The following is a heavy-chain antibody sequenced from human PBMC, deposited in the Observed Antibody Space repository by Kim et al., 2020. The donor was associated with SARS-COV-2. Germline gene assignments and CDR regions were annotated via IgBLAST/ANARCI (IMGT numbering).Heavy chain of an antibody. CDR3: ARDLERLDY. CDR1: GYGFTNNY. Sequence: ASVKVSCKASGYGFTNNYVHWVRLAPGQGLEWMGMVYPHDGSTSYAQSFQGRVTMTSDTSTTTVYMELTRLTSDDTAMYYCARDLERLDYWGKGTLVTVS. CDR2: VYPHDGST. J-gene: IGHJ4*02. D-gene: IGHD3-3*01. V-gene: IGHV1-46*01.